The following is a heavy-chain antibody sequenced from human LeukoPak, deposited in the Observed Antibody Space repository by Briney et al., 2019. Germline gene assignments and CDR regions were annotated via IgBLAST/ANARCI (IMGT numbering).Heavy chain of an antibody. CDR3: AGLYSSGWYGLDY. J-gene: IGHJ4*02. D-gene: IGHD6-19*01. CDR1: GITFSKYW. Sequence: GGSLRLSCAASGITFSKYWLHWLRQAPGKGLVWVSRINPDDKSASYADSVKGRFTISRDNSKNTLYLQMNSLRAEDTAVYYCAGLYSSGWYGLDYWGQGTLVTVSS. V-gene: IGHV3-74*01. CDR2: INPDDKSA.